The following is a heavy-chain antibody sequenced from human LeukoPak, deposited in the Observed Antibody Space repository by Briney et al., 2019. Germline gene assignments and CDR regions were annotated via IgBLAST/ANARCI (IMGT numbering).Heavy chain of an antibody. CDR2: ISSSSSYI. V-gene: IGHV3-21*01. CDR1: GFTFSSYS. J-gene: IGHJ4*02. D-gene: IGHD1-1*01. CDR3: ARDPSSRTPTYFDY. Sequence: GGSLRLSCAASGFTFSSYSMNWVRQAPGKGLEWVSSISSSSSYIYCADSVKGRFTISRDNAKNSLYLQMNSLRAEDTAVYYCARDPSSRTPTYFDYWGQGTLVTVSS.